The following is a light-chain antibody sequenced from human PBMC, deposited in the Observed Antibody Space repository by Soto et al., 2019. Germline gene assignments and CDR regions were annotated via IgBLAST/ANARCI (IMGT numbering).Light chain of an antibody. CDR2: DDN. CDR1: ISNIGGNS. J-gene: IGLJ1*01. CDR3: GSWDSSLRAYV. V-gene: IGLV1-51*01. Sequence: QSLLTQPPSLSAAPGQKVTISCSGSISNIGGNSVSWYQQLPGTAPKLLIYDDNKRPSGIPYRFSGSKSGTSATLGITGFQTGDEADYYCGSWDSSLRAYVYGTGTKVNVL.